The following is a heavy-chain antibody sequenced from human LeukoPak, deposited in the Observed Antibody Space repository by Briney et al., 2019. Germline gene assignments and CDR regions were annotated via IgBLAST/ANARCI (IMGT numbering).Heavy chain of an antibody. V-gene: IGHV3-15*01. J-gene: IGHJ6*03. CDR1: GFTFSNAW. Sequence: GGFLRLSCAASGFTFSNAWMSWVRQAPGKGLEWVGRIKSKTDGGTTDYAAPVKGRFTISRDDSKNTLYLQMNSLKTEDTAVYYCTTEDPHTKFYYYYYMDVWGKGTTVTISS. CDR2: IKSKTDGGTT. CDR3: TTEDPHTKFYYYYYMDV. D-gene: IGHD2-8*01.